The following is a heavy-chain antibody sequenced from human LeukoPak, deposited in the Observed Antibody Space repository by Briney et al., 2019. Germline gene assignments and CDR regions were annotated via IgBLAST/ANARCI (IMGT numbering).Heavy chain of an antibody. CDR2: ISSSSSYI. CDR1: GFTFSSYS. CDR3: ARISVAYCGGDCYSGFDP. D-gene: IGHD2-21*02. V-gene: IGHV3-21*01. J-gene: IGHJ5*02. Sequence: GGSLRLSCAASGFTFSSYSMNWDRQAPGKGLEWVSSISSSSSYIYNADSVKGRFTISRDNAKNSLYLQMNSLRAEDTAVYYCARISVAYCGGDCYSGFDPWGQGTLVTVSS.